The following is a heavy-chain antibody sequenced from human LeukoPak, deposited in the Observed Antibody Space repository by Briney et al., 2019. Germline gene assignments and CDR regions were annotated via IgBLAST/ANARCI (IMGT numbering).Heavy chain of an antibody. D-gene: IGHD1-26*01. CDR3: AGGQVGATDY. V-gene: IGHV3-21*01. CDR2: ISSSSSYI. Sequence: GGSLRLSCAASGFTFSSYSMNWVRQAPGKGLEWVSSISSSSSYIYYADSVKCRFTISRDNAKNSPYLQMNSLRAEDTAVYYCAGGQVGATDYWGQGTLVTVSS. CDR1: GFTFSSYS. J-gene: IGHJ4*02.